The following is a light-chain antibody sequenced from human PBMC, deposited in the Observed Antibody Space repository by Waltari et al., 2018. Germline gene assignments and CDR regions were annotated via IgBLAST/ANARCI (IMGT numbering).Light chain of an antibody. Sequence: DIQMTQSPSSLSASVGDRVTITCRASQSISSYLNWYQQKPGKAPNLLISAASSLQSGGPSRFSGSGYGTDFTLTISSLQPEDFATYYCQQSYSTPLTFGGGTKVEIK. V-gene: IGKV1-39*01. CDR1: QSISSY. J-gene: IGKJ4*01. CDR3: QQSYSTPLT. CDR2: AAS.